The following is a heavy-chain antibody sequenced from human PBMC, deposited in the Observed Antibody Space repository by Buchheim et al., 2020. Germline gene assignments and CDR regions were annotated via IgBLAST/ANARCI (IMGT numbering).Heavy chain of an antibody. Sequence: EVRLLESGGGLVQPGGSLRLSCAASGFTSGLTFSDHGMTWVRQTPGKGLEWVSSIVNSDSYYADSVKGRFIISKDKYERTLYLQMNSLRAEDTALYYCARFFGFGWFWFDPWGRGT. D-gene: IGHD3-9*01. V-gene: IGHV3-23*05. CDR2: IVNSDS. CDR1: GFTSGLTFSDHG. J-gene: IGHJ5*02. CDR3: ARFFGFGWFWFDP.